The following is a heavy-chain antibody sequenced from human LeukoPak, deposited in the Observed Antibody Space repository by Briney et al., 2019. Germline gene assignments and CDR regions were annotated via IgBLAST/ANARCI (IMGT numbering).Heavy chain of an antibody. J-gene: IGHJ4*02. D-gene: IGHD6-13*01. Sequence: ASVKVSCKASGYTFTGYYMHWVRQAPGQGLEWMGWINPNSGGTNYAQKFQGRVTMTRDTSISTAYMELSRLRSDDTAVYYCARDSASMAAAAFPDYWGQGTLVTVSS. V-gene: IGHV1-2*02. CDR1: GYTFTGYY. CDR2: INPNSGGT. CDR3: ARDSASMAAAAFPDY.